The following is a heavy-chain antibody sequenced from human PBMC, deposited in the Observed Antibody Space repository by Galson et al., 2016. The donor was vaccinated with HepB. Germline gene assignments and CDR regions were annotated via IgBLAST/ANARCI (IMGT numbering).Heavy chain of an antibody. CDR3: ARVREQQLLDAFDI. J-gene: IGHJ3*02. D-gene: IGHD6-13*01. V-gene: IGHV3-21*01. CDR2: ISSGSSYI. Sequence: SLRLSCAASGFTVSTNYMSWVRQAPGKGLEWVSSISSGSSYIYYADSVKGRFTISRDNVKKSLYLQMNSLRPEDTAVYYCARVREQQLLDAFDIWGQGTMVTVSS. CDR1: GFTVSTNY.